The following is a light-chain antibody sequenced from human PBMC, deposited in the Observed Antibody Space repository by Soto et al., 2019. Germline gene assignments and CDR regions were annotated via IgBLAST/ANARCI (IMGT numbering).Light chain of an antibody. Sequence: DIQMTQSPSTLSASVGDRVTITCRASQSISSWLAWYQQRPGKAPKLLIFKASFLESGVPSRFSGSGSGTEFTLTISSLQPGDFATYYCQQYNSSPYTFGQGTKLEIK. CDR3: QQYNSSPYT. CDR2: KAS. J-gene: IGKJ2*01. CDR1: QSISSW. V-gene: IGKV1-5*03.